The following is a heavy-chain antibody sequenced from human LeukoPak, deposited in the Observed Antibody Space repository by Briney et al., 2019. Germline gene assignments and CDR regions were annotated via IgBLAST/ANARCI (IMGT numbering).Heavy chain of an antibody. CDR1: GGTFSSYA. D-gene: IGHD2-21*02. CDR3: ARGRFCGGDCYHFDY. V-gene: IGHV1-69*13. Sequence: ASVKVSCKASGGTFSSYAISWVRQAPGQGLEWMGGIIPISGTANYAQKFQGRVTITADESTSTAYMELSSLRSEDTAVYYCARGRFCGGDCYHFDYWGQGTLVTVSS. J-gene: IGHJ4*02. CDR2: IIPISGTA.